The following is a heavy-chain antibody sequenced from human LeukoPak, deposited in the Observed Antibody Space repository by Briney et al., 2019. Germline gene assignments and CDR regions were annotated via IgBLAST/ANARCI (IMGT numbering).Heavy chain of an antibody. J-gene: IGHJ4*02. V-gene: IGHV4-31*03. CDR1: GGSISSGGYY. D-gene: IGHD2-15*01. CDR3: ARYCSGDTCRYFDY. Sequence: SQTLSLTCTVSGGSISSGGYYWSWIRQLPGKGLEWMGYIHYTGYTFPIPSLKSRVTMSLGTSENQFSLKLSSVTAADTAVYYCARYCSGDTCRYFDYWGQGTLVTVSS. CDR2: IHYTGYT.